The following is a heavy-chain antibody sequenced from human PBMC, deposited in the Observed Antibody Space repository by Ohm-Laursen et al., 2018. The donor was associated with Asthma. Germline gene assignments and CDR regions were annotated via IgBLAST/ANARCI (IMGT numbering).Heavy chain of an antibody. CDR3: AKLHEGDSSSWYVYYYYYGMDV. J-gene: IGHJ6*02. V-gene: IGHV3-7*01. CDR1: GFTFSSYW. CDR2: IKQDGSEK. D-gene: IGHD6-13*01. Sequence: SLRLSCAASGFTFSSYWMSWVRQAPGKGLEWVANIKQDGSEKYYVDSVKGRFTISRDNAKNSLYLQMNSLRAEDTAVYYCAKLHEGDSSSWYVYYYYYGMDVWGQGTTVTVSS.